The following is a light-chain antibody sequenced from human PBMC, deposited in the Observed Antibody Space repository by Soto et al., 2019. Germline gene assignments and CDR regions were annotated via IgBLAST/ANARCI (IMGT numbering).Light chain of an antibody. CDR2: DVS. J-gene: IGLJ1*01. CDR1: SSDVGGYNY. Sequence: QSALTQPASVSGSPGQSITISCTGTSSDVGGYNYVSWYQQHPGKAPKLMIYDVSNRPSGVSNRFAGSKSANTASLTISGLQAEDEADYYCSSYTHSSPYVFGPGTKVTVL. CDR3: SSYTHSSPYV. V-gene: IGLV2-14*01.